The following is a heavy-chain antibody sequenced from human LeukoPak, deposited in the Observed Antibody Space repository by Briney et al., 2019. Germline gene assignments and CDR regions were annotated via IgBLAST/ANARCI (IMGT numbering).Heavy chain of an antibody. CDR3: AREGAVSEYQLLESYGMDV. CDR2: ISTNNDNT. D-gene: IGHD2-2*01. CDR1: GYTFTSYG. V-gene: IGHV1-18*01. J-gene: IGHJ6*02. Sequence: GASVKVSCKASGYTFTSYGVNWVRQAPGQGLEWMGWISTNNDNTNYAQKLQGRVTMTTDTSTSTAYMELRSLRSDDTAVYYCAREGAVSEYQLLESYGMDVWGQGTTVTVSS.